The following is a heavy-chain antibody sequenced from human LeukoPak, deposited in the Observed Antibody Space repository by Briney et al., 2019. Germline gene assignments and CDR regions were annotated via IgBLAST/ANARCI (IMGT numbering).Heavy chain of an antibody. CDR2: ISSSSSYI. D-gene: IGHD2-2*01. J-gene: IGHJ4*02. V-gene: IGHV3-21*01. CDR3: AREKVPAELDY. Sequence: GGSLRLSCAASGFTFSSYSMNWVRQAPGKGLEWVSSISSSSSYIYYADSVKGRFTISRDNAKNSLYLQMNRLRAEDTAVYYCAREKVPAELDYWGQGTLVTVSS. CDR1: GFTFSSYS.